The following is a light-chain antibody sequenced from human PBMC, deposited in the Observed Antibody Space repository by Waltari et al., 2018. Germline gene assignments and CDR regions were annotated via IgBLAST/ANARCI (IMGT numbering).Light chain of an antibody. Sequence: EIVMTQSPATLSVSPGERATLSCRASQSVSNNLAWYQQKPGQAPRLLIYGASTRATGIAARFSGSGSGTEFTLTISSLQSDDVATYYCQHYQNFSRAFGQGTKVEI. CDR2: GAS. J-gene: IGKJ1*01. CDR3: QHYQNFSRA. V-gene: IGKV3-15*01. CDR1: QSVSNN.